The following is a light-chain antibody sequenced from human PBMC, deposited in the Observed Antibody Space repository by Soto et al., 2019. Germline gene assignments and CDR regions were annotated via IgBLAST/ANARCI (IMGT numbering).Light chain of an antibody. CDR3: QQYNKWPPIT. CDR1: QTVSSNF. CDR2: GAS. V-gene: IGKV3-20*01. Sequence: ELVLTQSPDTQSVSPGERATLSCRASQTVSSNFLAWYQQRPGQAPRLLIYGASSRAAGIPDRFSGSGSGTDFTLTISRLEPEDLAVYYCQQYNKWPPITFGQGTRLEIK. J-gene: IGKJ5*01.